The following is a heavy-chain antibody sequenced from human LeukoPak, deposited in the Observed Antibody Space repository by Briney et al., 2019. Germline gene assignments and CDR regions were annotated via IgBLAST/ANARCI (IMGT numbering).Heavy chain of an antibody. V-gene: IGHV4-61*02. CDR2: IYTSGST. Sequence: SETLSLTCTVSGGSISSVNYYWSWIRQPAGKGLEWIGRIYTSGSTNYNPSLKSRITISVDTSKNQFSLKLSSVTAPDTAVYYRARAGREYSSSEDAFDIWGQGTMVTVSS. CDR1: GGSISSVNYY. CDR3: ARAGREYSSSEDAFDI. J-gene: IGHJ3*02. D-gene: IGHD6-6*01.